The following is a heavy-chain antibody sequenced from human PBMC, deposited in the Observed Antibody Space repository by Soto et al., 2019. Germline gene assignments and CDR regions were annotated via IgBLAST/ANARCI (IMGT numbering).Heavy chain of an antibody. CDR3: VRAHEGVNDF. CDR2: ISGSDGTTT. CDR1: GFTFSSYA. Sequence: GGSLRLSCAASGFTFSSYAMSWVRQAPGKGLEWVSAISGSDGTTTNYADSVKGRLTISRDNAKSTLWLQMNSLRAEDTAVYYCVRAHEGVNDFWGQGALVTVSS. V-gene: IGHV3-23*01. J-gene: IGHJ4*02. D-gene: IGHD3-10*01.